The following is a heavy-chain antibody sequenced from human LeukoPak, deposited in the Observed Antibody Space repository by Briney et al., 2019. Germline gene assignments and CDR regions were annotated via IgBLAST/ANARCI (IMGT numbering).Heavy chain of an antibody. Sequence: PSETLSLTCTVSGGSISSSSYYWGWIRQPPGKGLEWIGSIYHSGSTYYNPSLKSRVTISVDTSKNQFSLKLSSVTAADTAVYFCARGDDILTGYFPEYFQHWGQGTLVTVSS. J-gene: IGHJ1*01. CDR1: GGSISSSSYY. V-gene: IGHV4-39*07. D-gene: IGHD3-9*01. CDR2: IYHSGST. CDR3: ARGDDILTGYFPEYFQH.